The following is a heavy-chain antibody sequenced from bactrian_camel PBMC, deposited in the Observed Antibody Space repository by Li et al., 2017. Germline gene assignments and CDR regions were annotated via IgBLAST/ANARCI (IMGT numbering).Heavy chain of an antibody. V-gene: IGHV3S31*01. Sequence: DVQLVESGGGLVQPGGSLRLSCAASGFTFTLYAMSWVRQAPGKEREGVAVIYTSSSTTSYAGSVKGRFTISRDNAKNTVYLEMNSLKPEALPCTTVRQMPPLRLTFAPAAYENMSITTGARGPRSPSP. J-gene: IGHJ4*01. D-gene: IGHD1*01. CDR1: GFTFTLYA. CDR2: IYTSSSTT. CDR3: RQMPPLRLTFAPAAYENMSITT.